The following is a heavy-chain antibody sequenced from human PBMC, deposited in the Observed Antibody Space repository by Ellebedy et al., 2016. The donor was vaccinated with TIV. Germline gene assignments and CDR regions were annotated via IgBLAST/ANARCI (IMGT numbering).Heavy chain of an antibody. CDR2: ISAYNGNT. Sequence: AASVKVSCKASGYTFTYRYLHWVRQAPGQGLEWMGWISAYNGNTNYAQKLQGRVTMTRDTSTSTVYMELSSLRSEDTAVYYCARARSSGWLHTPDYWGQGILVTVSS. D-gene: IGHD6-19*01. V-gene: IGHV1-18*04. J-gene: IGHJ4*02. CDR3: ARARSSGWLHTPDY. CDR1: GYTFTYRY.